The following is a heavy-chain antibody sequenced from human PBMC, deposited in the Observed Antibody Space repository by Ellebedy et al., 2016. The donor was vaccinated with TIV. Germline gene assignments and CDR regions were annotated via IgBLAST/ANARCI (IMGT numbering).Heavy chain of an antibody. J-gene: IGHJ5*01. CDR2: VFSNGNT. CDR3: VRGLLGHYYDSNGGLAS. Sequence: GSLRLXXTVSGGSINTYYWSWIRQPPGKTLEWIGYVFSNGNTNYNPSLKSRVTMSVDMSKNQFSLRLRSVTAADTAVYFCVRGLLGHYYDSNGGLASWGQGTLVTVSS. D-gene: IGHD3-22*01. CDR1: GGSINTYY. V-gene: IGHV4-59*01.